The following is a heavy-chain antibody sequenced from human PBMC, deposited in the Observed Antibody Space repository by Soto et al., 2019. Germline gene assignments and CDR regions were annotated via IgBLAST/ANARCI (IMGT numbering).Heavy chain of an antibody. Sequence: GGSLRLSCAASGFTFSSYAMHWVRQAPGKGLEWVAVISYDGSNKYYADSVKGRFTISRDNSKNTLYLQMNSLRAEDTAVYYCARDYSFLTGPQTEFDYWGQGTLVTVSS. J-gene: IGHJ4*02. CDR2: ISYDGSNK. CDR3: ARDYSFLTGPQTEFDY. CDR1: GFTFSSYA. D-gene: IGHD3-9*01. V-gene: IGHV3-30-3*01.